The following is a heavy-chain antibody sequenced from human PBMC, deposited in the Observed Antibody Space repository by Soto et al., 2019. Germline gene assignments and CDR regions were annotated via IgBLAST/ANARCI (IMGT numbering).Heavy chain of an antibody. D-gene: IGHD2-15*01. V-gene: IGHV4-39*01. CDR2: IFYSGST. CDR3: ARHLTYCSAGSCYSDFPYYGMDV. CDR1: GDSISSSNYF. Sequence: LSLTCTVSGDSISSSNYFWGWIRQPPGKGLEWIGTIFYSGSTYYNPSLKSRVTISVDTSKNQFSLKLSSVTAADTAVYYCARHLTYCSAGSCYSDFPYYGMDVWGQGTTVTVSS. J-gene: IGHJ6*02.